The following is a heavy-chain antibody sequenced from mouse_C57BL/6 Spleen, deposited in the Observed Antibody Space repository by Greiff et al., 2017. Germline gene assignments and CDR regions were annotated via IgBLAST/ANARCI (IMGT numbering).Heavy chain of an antibody. CDR2: IYPGDGDT. CDR1: GYAFSSSW. J-gene: IGHJ4*01. CDR3: ARDYGNYEKGAMDC. D-gene: IGHD2-1*01. Sequence: QVQLQQSGPELVKPGASVTISCKASGYAFSSSWMNWVKQRPGKGLEWIGRIYPGDGDTNYNGKFKGKATLTADKSSSTAYMQLSSLTSEDSAVYFCARDYGNYEKGAMDCWGQGTSVTVAS. V-gene: IGHV1-82*01.